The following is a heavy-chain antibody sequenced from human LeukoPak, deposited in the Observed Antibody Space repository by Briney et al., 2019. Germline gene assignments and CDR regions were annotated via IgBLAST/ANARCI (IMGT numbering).Heavy chain of an antibody. V-gene: IGHV4-59*11. CDR2: LFDSVNT. CDR3: ATIKRGSIFGYFDF. J-gene: IGHJ4*02. CDR1: GGSISSHY. D-gene: IGHD5-18*01. Sequence: SETLSLTCTVSGGSISSHYWSGIRQPPGKGLEWIAYLFDSVNTKDNPSLQRRLTLSADTSKTQFSLRLSSVTAADTAVYYCATIKRGSIFGYFDFWGQGIKVTVSS.